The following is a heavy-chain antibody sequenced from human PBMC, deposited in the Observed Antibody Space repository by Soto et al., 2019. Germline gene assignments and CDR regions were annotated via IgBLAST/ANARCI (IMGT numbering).Heavy chain of an antibody. CDR2: INHSGST. CDR1: GGSFSGYY. J-gene: IGHJ4*02. D-gene: IGHD6-6*01. V-gene: IGHV4-34*01. Sequence: KTSETLSLTCAVYGGSFSGYYWSWIRQPPGKGLEWIGEINHSGSTNCNPSLKSRVTISVDTSKNQFSLKLSSVTAADTAVHYCARVALEYSSSSPLDYWGQGTLVTVSS. CDR3: ARVALEYSSSSPLDY.